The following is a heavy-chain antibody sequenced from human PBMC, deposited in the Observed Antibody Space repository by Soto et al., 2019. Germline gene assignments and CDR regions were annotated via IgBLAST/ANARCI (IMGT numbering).Heavy chain of an antibody. J-gene: IGHJ3*02. CDR1: GFSFSTSGVG. V-gene: IGHV2-5*02. CDR3: EHVLNDYGDYSDAFDI. CDR2: IYWDDDK. D-gene: IGHD4-17*01. Sequence: QITLKESGPTLVKPTQTLTLTCTFSGFSFSTSGVGVGWIRQPPGKALEWLALIYWDDDKRYSPSLKSRLTITKDTSKNQVVLTMTNMDPVDTATYYCEHVLNDYGDYSDAFDIWGQGTMVTVSS.